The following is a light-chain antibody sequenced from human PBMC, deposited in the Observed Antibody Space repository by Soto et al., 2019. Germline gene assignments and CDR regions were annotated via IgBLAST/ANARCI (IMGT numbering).Light chain of an antibody. J-gene: IGLJ7*01. CDR2: GNS. V-gene: IGLV1-40*01. CDR3: QSYDSSLSGAV. CDR1: SSNIGAGYD. Sequence: QSVLTQPPSVSGAPGQRVTISCSGSSSNIGAGYDVHWYQQLPGTAPKLLIYGNSNRPSGVPDRFPGSKSGTSASLAITGRQDEDESHYYCQSYDSSLSGAVFGGGTQLTVL.